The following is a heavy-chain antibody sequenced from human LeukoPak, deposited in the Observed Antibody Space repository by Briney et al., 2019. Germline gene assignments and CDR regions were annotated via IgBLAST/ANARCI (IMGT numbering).Heavy chain of an antibody. CDR3: ARVGFRLWLLNY. CDR1: GGSFSGYY. V-gene: IGHV4-34*01. Sequence: PSETLSLTCAVYGGSFSGYYWSWIRQPPGKGLEWIGEINHSGSTNYNPSLKSRVTISVDTSRNQFSLKLSSVTAAGTAVYYCARVGFRLWLLNYWGQGTLVTVSS. D-gene: IGHD5-18*01. J-gene: IGHJ4*02. CDR2: INHSGST.